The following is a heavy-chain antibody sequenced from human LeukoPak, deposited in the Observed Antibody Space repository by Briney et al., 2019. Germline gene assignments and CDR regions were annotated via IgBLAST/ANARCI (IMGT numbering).Heavy chain of an antibody. J-gene: IGHJ4*02. CDR1: GSYW. Sequence: GGSLRLSCAASGSYWMHWVRQAPGKGLVWVSHVNSDGSWTSHADSVKGRFTISKDNAKNTVYLQMNNLRTEDTAVYYCVSFYETNWGRGTLVTVSS. CDR2: VNSDGSWT. D-gene: IGHD2-2*01. V-gene: IGHV3-74*01. CDR3: VSFYETN.